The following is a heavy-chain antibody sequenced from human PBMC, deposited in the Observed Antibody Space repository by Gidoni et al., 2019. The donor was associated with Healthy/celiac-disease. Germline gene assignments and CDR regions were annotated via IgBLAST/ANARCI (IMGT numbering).Heavy chain of an antibody. CDR3: ARVLYYYGSGSDNAFDI. CDR1: GGTFSSYA. J-gene: IGHJ3*02. V-gene: IGHV1-69*01. CDR2: IIPIFGTA. D-gene: IGHD3-10*01. Sequence: QVQLVQSGAEVKKPGSSVKVSCKASGGTFSSYAISWVRQAPGQGLEWMGGIIPIFGTANYAQKFQGRVTITADESTSTAYMELSSLRSEDTAVYYCARVLYYYGSGSDNAFDIWGQGTMVTVSS.